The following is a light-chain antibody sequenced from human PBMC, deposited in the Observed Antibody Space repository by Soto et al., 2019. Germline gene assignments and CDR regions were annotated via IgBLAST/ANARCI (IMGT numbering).Light chain of an antibody. V-gene: IGLV1-40*01. J-gene: IGLJ2*01. Sequence: QSALTQPPSVSGAPGQSITISCTGSSSNIGAGYDVHWYQKLPGTAPKVLIYGSTNRPSGVPDRFSGSTSGTSASLAITGLQAEYEADYYCQSYDSSLTIVLFGGGTKLTVL. CDR3: QSYDSSLTIVL. CDR2: GST. CDR1: SSNIGAGYD.